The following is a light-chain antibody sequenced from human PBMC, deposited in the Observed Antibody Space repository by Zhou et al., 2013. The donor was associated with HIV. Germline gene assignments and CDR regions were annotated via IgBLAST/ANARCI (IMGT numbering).Light chain of an antibody. CDR3: QQYYSTALT. V-gene: IGKV4-1*01. CDR2: WAS. Sequence: DIEMTQSPDSLAVSLGERATINCKSSRSVLYSSNNKNYLAWYQQKPGQPPKLLIHWASTRESGVPDRFSGSGSGTDFTLTISSLQAEDVAVYYCQQYYSTALTFGQGTKVEIK. CDR1: RSVLYSSNNKNY. J-gene: IGKJ1*01.